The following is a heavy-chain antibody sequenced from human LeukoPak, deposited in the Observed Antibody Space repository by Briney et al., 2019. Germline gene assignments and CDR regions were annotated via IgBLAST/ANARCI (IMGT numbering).Heavy chain of an antibody. Sequence: GGSLRLSCAASGFTVSSNYMSWVRQAPGKGLEWVSVIYSGGSTYYADSVKGRFTISRDNSKSTLYIQMNSLRAEDTAVYYCARDSPPPPAAIAFDIWGQGTMVTVSS. V-gene: IGHV3-53*01. CDR2: IYSGGST. CDR3: ARDSPPPPAAIAFDI. D-gene: IGHD2-2*01. CDR1: GFTVSSNY. J-gene: IGHJ3*02.